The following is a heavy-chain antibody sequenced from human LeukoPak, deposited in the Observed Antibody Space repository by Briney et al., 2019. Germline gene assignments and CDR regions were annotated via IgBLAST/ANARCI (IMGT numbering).Heavy chain of an antibody. J-gene: IGHJ5*02. Sequence: GGSLRLSCAASGFTFSTYGMQWVRQAPGKGLEGVAVIWYDGSNKYYADSVKGRFTISRDNSKNTLYLQMNSLRVEDTAVYYCAKDRSTIHDHSHYALTPWGQGIQVTVSS. V-gene: IGHV3-33*06. D-gene: IGHD4-11*01. CDR1: GFTFSTYG. CDR2: IWYDGSNK. CDR3: AKDRSTIHDHSHYALTP.